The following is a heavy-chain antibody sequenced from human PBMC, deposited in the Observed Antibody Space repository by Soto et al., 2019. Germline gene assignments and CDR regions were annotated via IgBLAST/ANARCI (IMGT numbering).Heavy chain of an antibody. J-gene: IGHJ3*02. CDR2: ILVGGST. CDR3: AKATATGGGAFDI. Sequence: PGGSLRLSCAASGFICTSYDISWVRQVPGKGLEWVSTILVGGSTYYADSVKGRFTISRDRSKNTVFLQMNSLTAGDTAVYYCAKATATGGGAFDICGQGTMVTVSS. V-gene: IGHV3-23*01. D-gene: IGHD2-8*02. CDR1: GFICTSYD.